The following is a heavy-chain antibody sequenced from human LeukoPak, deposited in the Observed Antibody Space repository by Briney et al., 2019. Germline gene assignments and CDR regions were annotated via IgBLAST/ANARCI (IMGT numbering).Heavy chain of an antibody. V-gene: IGHV4-59*01. J-gene: IGHJ4*02. Sequence: PSETLSLTCTVSGGSLSSYYWSWIRQPPGKGLDWIGYIYYSGSTNYNPSLKSRVTISVDTSKNQFSLKLSSVTAADTAVYNCARGGSSWDEGFDYWGQGTLVTVSS. CDR3: ARGGSSWDEGFDY. CDR2: IYYSGST. CDR1: GGSLSSYY. D-gene: IGHD6-13*01.